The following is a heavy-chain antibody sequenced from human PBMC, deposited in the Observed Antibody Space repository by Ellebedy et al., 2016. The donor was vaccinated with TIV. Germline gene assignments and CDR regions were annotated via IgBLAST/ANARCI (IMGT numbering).Heavy chain of an antibody. CDR1: GGSISSYY. J-gene: IGHJ3*02. CDR2: IHYSGST. D-gene: IGHD7-27*01. CDR3: ARTTWGAGDAFDI. V-gene: IGHV4-59*01. Sequence: SETLSLTCTVSGGSISSYYWSWIRQPPGKGLEWIGYIHYSGSTHNNPSLQSRVTISVDTSKNHFSLKLSSVTAADTAVYYCARTTWGAGDAFDIWGHGTMVTVSS.